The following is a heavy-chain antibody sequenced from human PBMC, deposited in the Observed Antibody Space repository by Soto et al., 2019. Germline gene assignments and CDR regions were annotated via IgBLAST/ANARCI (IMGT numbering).Heavy chain of an antibody. D-gene: IGHD6-19*01. V-gene: IGHV3-23*01. CDR3: AKGPHGSDWYSGRG. Sequence: EVQLLESGGGLVQPGGSLRLSCAASGFTFSTYAMSWVRQAPGKGLEWVSGISGSGGSTNYADSVKGRFTISRDNSKNTLLLQMNSLRAEDTAVYYCAKGPHGSDWYSGRGWGQGTLVTVSS. CDR2: ISGSGGST. J-gene: IGHJ4*02. CDR1: GFTFSTYA.